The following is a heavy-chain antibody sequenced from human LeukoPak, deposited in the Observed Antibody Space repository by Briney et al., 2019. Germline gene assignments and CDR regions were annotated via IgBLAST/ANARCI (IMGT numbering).Heavy chain of an antibody. CDR2: IYYSGST. CDR1: GGSISRSNFY. Sequence: PSETLSLTCTVSGGSISRSNFYWAWIRQTPGKGLEWIGSIYYSGSTYYSPSLKSRVTMSVDTSKNQFSLKVTSVTAADTGVYYCARPFGYGDYNWFDPWGQGTLVTVSS. CDR3: ARPFGYGDYNWFDP. D-gene: IGHD4-17*01. J-gene: IGHJ5*02. V-gene: IGHV4-39*07.